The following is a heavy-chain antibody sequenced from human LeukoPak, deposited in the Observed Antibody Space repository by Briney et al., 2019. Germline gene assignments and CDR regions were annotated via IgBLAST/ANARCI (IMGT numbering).Heavy chain of an antibody. D-gene: IGHD3-10*01. CDR3: ARYRMVRGVMWFDP. Sequence: PSETLSLTCTVSGGSISRGSYCWSWIRQPPGKGLEWIGSIYYSGSTYYNPSLKSRVTISVDTSKNQFSLKLSSVTAADTAVYYCARYRMVRGVMWFDPWGQGTLVTVSS. CDR1: GGSISRGSYC. J-gene: IGHJ5*02. CDR2: IYYSGST. V-gene: IGHV4-39*07.